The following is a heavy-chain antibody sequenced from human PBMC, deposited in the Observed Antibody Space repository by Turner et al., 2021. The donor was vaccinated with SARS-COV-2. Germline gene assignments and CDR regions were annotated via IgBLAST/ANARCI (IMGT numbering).Heavy chain of an antibody. CDR2: ISWNSGSI. J-gene: IGHJ6*02. CDR1: GFPFDDYA. CDR3: AKDMVRGLITYYYGMDV. V-gene: IGHV3-9*01. D-gene: IGHD3-10*01. Sequence: EVQLVESGGVVVQPGGSLRLSCAASGFPFDDYAMHWVRQAPGKCLEWVSGISWNSGSIGYADSVKGRFTISRDNAKNSLYLQMNSLRAEDTALYYCAKDMVRGLITYYYGMDVWGQGTTVTVSS.